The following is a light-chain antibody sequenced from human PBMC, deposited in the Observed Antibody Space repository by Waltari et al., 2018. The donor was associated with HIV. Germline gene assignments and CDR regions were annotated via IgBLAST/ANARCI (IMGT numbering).Light chain of an antibody. J-gene: IGKJ3*01. V-gene: IGKV1-39*01. Sequence: DIKMSQPPSSLSSSLGDRCLITCRASQPISTYVNWYQHKPGRAPHLLIYAASSLQIGVPSRFSGSGSGTDFTLTINSLQAEDFATYYCQQSYNRVTFGPGTRV. CDR3: QQSYNRVT. CDR2: AAS. CDR1: QPISTY.